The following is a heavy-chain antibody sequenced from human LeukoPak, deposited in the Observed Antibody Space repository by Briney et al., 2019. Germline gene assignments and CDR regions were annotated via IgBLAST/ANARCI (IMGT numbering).Heavy chain of an antibody. D-gene: IGHD6-19*01. Sequence: GGSLRLYCAASGRTFSSYAMSWVRQAPGKGLEWVSANSGSGGSTYYADSVKGRFTISRDNSKNTLYLQMNSLRAEDTAVYYCAKDGWVTGGVYYYYYYMDVWGKGTTVTISS. J-gene: IGHJ6*03. CDR1: GRTFSSYA. CDR2: NSGSGGST. V-gene: IGHV3-23*01. CDR3: AKDGWVTGGVYYYYYYMDV.